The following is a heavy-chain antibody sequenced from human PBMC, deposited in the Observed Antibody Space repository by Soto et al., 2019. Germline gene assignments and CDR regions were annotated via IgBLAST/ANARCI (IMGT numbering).Heavy chain of an antibody. V-gene: IGHV1-2*02. CDR1: GYPVTAYY. CDR2: INPATGAA. Sequence: QLHLVQSGAVVKKPGASVTVSCSASGYPVTAYYMHWVRQAPGRGLEWMGGINPATGAAKYTQTFQGRVPMTRDTAPSPVFMDLGGRTSEDTAVFCCARGGGVGVAGSAAFDMWGQGTLVTVSS. D-gene: IGHD3-3*01. CDR3: ARGGGVGVAGSAAFDM. J-gene: IGHJ3*02.